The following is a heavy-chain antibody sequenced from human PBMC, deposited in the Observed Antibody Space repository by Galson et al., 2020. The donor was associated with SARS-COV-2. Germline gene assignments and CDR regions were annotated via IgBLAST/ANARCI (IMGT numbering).Heavy chain of an antibody. Sequence: AGVLKISCAASGFTCSSHAMSWVRQAPGKGLERASSISSSSSYIYYADSVKGRFTISRDNAKNSLYLQMHSLRAEDSAVYYCAREVYSYGFFYWGQGTLVTVSS. CDR1: GFTCSSHA. CDR3: AREVYSYGFFY. J-gene: IGHJ4*02. D-gene: IGHD5-18*01. CDR2: ISSSSSYI. V-gene: IGHV3-21*01.